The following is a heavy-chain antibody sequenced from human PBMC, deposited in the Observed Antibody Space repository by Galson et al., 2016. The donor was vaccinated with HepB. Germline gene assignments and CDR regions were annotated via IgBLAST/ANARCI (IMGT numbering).Heavy chain of an antibody. D-gene: IGHD6-13*01. CDR2: IIPIFGSA. Sequence: SVKVSCKASGGTFSSFAISWMRQAPGQGLEWMGGIIPIFGSATYAPKFQGRLTITADKSTNTASMELSSVTAADTAVYYCARVRIAAAGTFRHFDYWGQGTLVTVSS. V-gene: IGHV1-69*06. CDR1: GGTFSSFA. CDR3: ARVRIAAAGTFRHFDY. J-gene: IGHJ4*02.